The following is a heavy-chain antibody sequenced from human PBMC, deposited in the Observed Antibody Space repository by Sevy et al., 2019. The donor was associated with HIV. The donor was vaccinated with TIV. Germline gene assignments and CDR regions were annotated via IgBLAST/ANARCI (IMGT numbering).Heavy chain of an antibody. CDR3: AKGGGGHYDPDEIAYYFYYYNMDV. CDR1: GFSFDSYG. Sequence: GGSLRLSCAVSGFSFDSYGMTWVRQAPGKGLEWVSAISGSGTRTYYADSVKGRFIISRDNSKNTLDLQMNSLRAEDEAIYYRAKGGGGHYDPDEIAYYFYYYNMDVWGKGTTVTVSS. J-gene: IGHJ6*03. D-gene: IGHD3-22*01. V-gene: IGHV3-23*01. CDR2: ISGSGTRT.